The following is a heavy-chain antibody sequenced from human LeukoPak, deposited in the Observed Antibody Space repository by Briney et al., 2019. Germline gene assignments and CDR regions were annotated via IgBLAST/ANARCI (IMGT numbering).Heavy chain of an antibody. D-gene: IGHD3-16*02. J-gene: IGHJ4*02. CDR2: IYYSGST. CDR3: ARGPNYVWGSYRYFDY. Sequence: PSETLSLTCTVSGGSISTGDCYWSWIHQPPGKGLEWIGYIYYSGSTSYNPSLKSRLTISVDTSKNQFSLKLNSVTAADTAVYYCARGPNYVWGSYRYFDYWGQGTLVTVSS. CDR1: GGSISTGDCY. V-gene: IGHV4-30-4*01.